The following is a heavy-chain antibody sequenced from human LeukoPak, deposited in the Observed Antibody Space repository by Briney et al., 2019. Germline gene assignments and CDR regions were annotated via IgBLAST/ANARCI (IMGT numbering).Heavy chain of an antibody. CDR3: ASAYSSSSHWFDP. CDR2: INHSGST. J-gene: IGHJ5*02. D-gene: IGHD6-6*01. CDR1: GGSFSGYY. V-gene: IGHV4-34*01. Sequence: PSETLSLTCAVYGGSFSGYYWSWIRQPPGKGLEWIGEINHSGSTNYNPSLTSRVTISVDTSKNQFSLKLSSVTAADTAVYYCASAYSSSSHWFDPWGQGTLVTVSS.